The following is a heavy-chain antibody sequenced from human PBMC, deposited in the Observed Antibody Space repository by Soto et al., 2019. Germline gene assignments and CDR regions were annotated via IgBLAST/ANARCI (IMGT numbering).Heavy chain of an antibody. CDR3: ARDKITGLFDY. J-gene: IGHJ4*02. D-gene: IGHD2-8*02. CDR1: GGSFSGYY. Sequence: SETLSLTCAVYGGSFSGYYWTWIRQPPGTGLEWIGEINHSGSTNYNPSLKSRVTISVGTSKNQFSLKLTSVTAADTAVYYCARDKITGLFDYWGQGTPVTVSS. CDR2: INHSGST. V-gene: IGHV4-34*01.